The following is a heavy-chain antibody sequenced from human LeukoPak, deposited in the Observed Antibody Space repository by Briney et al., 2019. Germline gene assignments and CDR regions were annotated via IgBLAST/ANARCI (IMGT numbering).Heavy chain of an antibody. V-gene: IGHV4-59*08. CDR3: ARLSGYSYGYSRFDP. D-gene: IGHD5-18*01. J-gene: IGHJ5*02. CDR1: GGSISSYY. CDR2: IYYSGST. Sequence: PSETLSLTCTVSGGSISSYYWSWIRQPPGKGLEWIGYIYYSGSTNYNPSLKSRVTISVDTSKNQFSLKLSSVTAADTAAYYCARLSGYSYGYSRFDPWGQGTLVTVSS.